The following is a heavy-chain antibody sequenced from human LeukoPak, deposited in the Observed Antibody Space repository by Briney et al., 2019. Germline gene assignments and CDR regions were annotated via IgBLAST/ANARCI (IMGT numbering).Heavy chain of an antibody. CDR1: GFTFSSYW. V-gene: IGHV3-74*03. CDR3: YGANAEH. J-gene: IGHJ1*01. Sequence: GGSLRLSCAASGFTFSSYWVHWVRQAPGKGLVWVSGTNTDGSSTMYAVSVKGRFTIARDNAKNTLYLQMNSLRAEDTAVYYCYGANAEHWGQGTLVTVSS. CDR2: TNTDGSST. D-gene: IGHD4-23*01.